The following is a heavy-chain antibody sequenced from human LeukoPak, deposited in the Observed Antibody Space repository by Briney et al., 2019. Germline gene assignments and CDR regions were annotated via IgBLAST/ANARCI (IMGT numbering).Heavy chain of an antibody. V-gene: IGHV4-34*01. CDR2: INHSGST. CDR1: GGSFSGYY. D-gene: IGHD3-22*01. CDR3: ARGRSYYDSSTDY. J-gene: IGHJ4*02. Sequence: PSETLSLTCAVYGGSFSGYYWSWIRQPPGKGLEWIGEINHSGSTNYNPSLKSRVIISVDTSKNQFSLKLSSVTAADTAVYYCARGRSYYDSSTDYWGQGTLVTVSS.